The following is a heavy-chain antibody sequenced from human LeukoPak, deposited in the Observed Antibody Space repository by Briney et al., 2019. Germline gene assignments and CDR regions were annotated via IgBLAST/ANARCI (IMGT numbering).Heavy chain of an antibody. D-gene: IGHD6-13*01. Sequence: ASVKVSCKASGYTFTSYGITWVRQAPGQGLEWMGWVSAYNGDTTYAQKLQGRVSMTTDTSTSTAYMELRSLRSDDTAVYYCARDRSTGPVPGTWIIAYWGQGTLVTVSS. V-gene: IGHV1-18*01. CDR2: VSAYNGDT. CDR3: ARDRSTGPVPGTWIIAY. CDR1: GYTFTSYG. J-gene: IGHJ4*02.